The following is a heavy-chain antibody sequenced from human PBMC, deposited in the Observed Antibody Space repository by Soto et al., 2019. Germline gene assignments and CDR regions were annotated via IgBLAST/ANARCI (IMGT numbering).Heavy chain of an antibody. J-gene: IGHJ4*02. V-gene: IGHV3-30*18. CDR2: ISYDGSNK. D-gene: IGHD3-3*01. CDR1: GFTFSSYG. CDR3: AKGGQREWLLLFDY. Sequence: GGSLRLSCAASGFTFSSYGMHWVRQAPGKGLEWVAVISYDGSNKYYADSVKGRFTISRDNSKNTLYLQMNSLRAEDTAVYYCAKGGQREWLLLFDYWGQGTLVTV.